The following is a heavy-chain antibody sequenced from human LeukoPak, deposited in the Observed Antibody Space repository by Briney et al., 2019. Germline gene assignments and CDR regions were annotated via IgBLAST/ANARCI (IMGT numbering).Heavy chain of an antibody. CDR1: GGTFSSYA. J-gene: IGHJ4*02. CDR3: ARDPAGVTTSVSYFDY. V-gene: IGHV1-69*01. Sequence: EASVKVSCKASGGTFSSYAISWVRQAPGQGLEWMGGIIPIFGTANYEQKFQGRVTITADESTSTAYMELSSLRSEDTAVYYCARDPAGVTTSVSYFDYWGQGTLVTVSS. D-gene: IGHD4-17*01. CDR2: IIPIFGTA.